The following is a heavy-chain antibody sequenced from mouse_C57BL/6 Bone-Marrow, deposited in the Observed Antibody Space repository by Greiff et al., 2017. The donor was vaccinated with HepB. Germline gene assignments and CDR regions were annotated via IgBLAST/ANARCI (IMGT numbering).Heavy chain of an antibody. J-gene: IGHJ1*03. CDR3: TIRYSGSSYVSFDV. CDR1: GFNIKNTY. V-gene: IGHV14-3*01. Sequence: VHVKQSVAELVRPGASVKLSCTASGFNIKNTYMHWVKQRPEQGLEWIGRIDPANGNTKYAPKFQGKATITADTSSNTAYLQLSSLTSEDTAIYYCTIRYSGSSYVSFDVWGTGTTVTVSS. D-gene: IGHD1-1*01. CDR2: IDPANGNT.